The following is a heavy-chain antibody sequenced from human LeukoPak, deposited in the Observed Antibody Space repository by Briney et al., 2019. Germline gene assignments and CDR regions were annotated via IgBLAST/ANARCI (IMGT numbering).Heavy chain of an antibody. CDR2: ISNRGGST. V-gene: IGHV3-23*01. J-gene: IGHJ4*02. D-gene: IGHD6-13*01. Sequence: PGGSLRLSCAASGFTFSSYAMTWVRQAPGKGLEWVSGISNRGGSTYYADSVKGRFTISRDNSKNTLYLQMNSLRAEDKAVYYCAKRGAAAGAQHFDYWGQGTLVTVSS. CDR3: AKRGAAAGAQHFDY. CDR1: GFTFSSYA.